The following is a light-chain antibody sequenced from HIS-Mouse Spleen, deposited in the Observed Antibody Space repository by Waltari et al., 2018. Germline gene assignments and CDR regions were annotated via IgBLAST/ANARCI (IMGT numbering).Light chain of an antibody. CDR1: QSVLYSSNNKNY. CDR2: WAS. J-gene: IGKJ2*01. Sequence: DIVMTQSPDSLAVSLGERATINCKSSQSVLYSSNNKNYLAWYQQKPGQPPKLLIYWASTPDSGVPDRFSGSGSGTDFTLTISSLQAEDVAVYYCQQYYSTPYTFGQGTKLEIK. V-gene: IGKV4-1*01. CDR3: QQYYSTPYT.